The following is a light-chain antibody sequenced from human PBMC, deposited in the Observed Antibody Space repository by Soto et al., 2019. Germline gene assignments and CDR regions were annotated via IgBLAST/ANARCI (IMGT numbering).Light chain of an antibody. J-gene: IGKJ1*01. CDR2: AAS. CDR3: QQSYSTPWT. Sequence: DIQMTQSPSSLSASVGDRVTITCRASQSISSYLNWYQQKPGKAPKLLIYAASSLQSGVPSRFSGSGSGTHFTLTISSLQPEDFATDYCQQSYSTPWTFGQGTKVEIK. V-gene: IGKV1-39*01. CDR1: QSISSY.